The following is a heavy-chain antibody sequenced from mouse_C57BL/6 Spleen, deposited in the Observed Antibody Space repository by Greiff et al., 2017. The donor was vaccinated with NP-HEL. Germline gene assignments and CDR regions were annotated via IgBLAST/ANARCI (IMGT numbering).Heavy chain of an antibody. J-gene: IGHJ1*03. CDR3: ADGYYDWYFDV. V-gene: IGHV1-76*01. CDR2: IYPGSGNT. D-gene: IGHD2-3*01. Sequence: QVQLQQSGAELVRPGASVKLSCKASGYTFTDYYINWVKQRPGQGLEWIARIYPGSGNTYYNEKFKGKATLTAEKSSSTAYMQLSSLTSEDSAVYFCADGYYDWYFDVWGTGTTVTVSS. CDR1: GYTFTDYY.